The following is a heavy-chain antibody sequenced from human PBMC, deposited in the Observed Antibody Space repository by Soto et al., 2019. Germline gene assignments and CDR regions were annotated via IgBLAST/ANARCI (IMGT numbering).Heavy chain of an antibody. J-gene: IGHJ5*02. CDR1: GGSIGGGGYS. V-gene: IGHV4-30-2*01. CDR2: MYHSGTF. CDR3: ARAQFYSGSGNYNNLMFDA. D-gene: IGHD3-10*01. Sequence: SETLSLTCAVSGGSIGGGGYSWSWIRQPPGGGLEWIGYMYHSGTFLKSPSLKTRLTMSLDMSKNQFSLTLNSMTAADTAVYYCARAQFYSGSGNYNNLMFDAWGQGIQVTFSS.